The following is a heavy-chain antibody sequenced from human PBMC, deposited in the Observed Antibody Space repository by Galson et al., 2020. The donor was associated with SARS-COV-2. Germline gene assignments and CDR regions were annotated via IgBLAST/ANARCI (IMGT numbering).Heavy chain of an antibody. CDR3: AKRIGLFEILQPHYHGLDV. D-gene: IGHD3-10*01. Sequence: GGSLRLSCAASGFTFSNYGMHWVRQAPGKGLEWVAVISYEGSIKQYKDSVKGRFTISRDNSKNTLYLEMNSLRVEDTAIYYCAKRIGLFEILQPHYHGLDVWGHGTTVTVSS. CDR2: ISYEGSIK. V-gene: IGHV3-30*18. CDR1: GFTFSNYG. J-gene: IGHJ6*02.